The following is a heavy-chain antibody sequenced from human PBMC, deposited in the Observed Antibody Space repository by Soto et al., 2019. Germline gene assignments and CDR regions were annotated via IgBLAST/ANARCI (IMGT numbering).Heavy chain of an antibody. J-gene: IGHJ6*02. CDR3: ARGRCSSTSCYYIFRNYYYYGMDV. CDR2: INHSGST. D-gene: IGHD2-2*01. V-gene: IGHV4-34*01. Sequence: SETLSLTCAVYGGSFSGYYWSWIRQPPGKGLEWIGEINHSGSTNYNPSLKSRVTISVDTSKNQFSLKLSSVTAADTAVYYCARGRCSSTSCYYIFRNYYYYGMDVWGQGTTVTVS. CDR1: GGSFSGYY.